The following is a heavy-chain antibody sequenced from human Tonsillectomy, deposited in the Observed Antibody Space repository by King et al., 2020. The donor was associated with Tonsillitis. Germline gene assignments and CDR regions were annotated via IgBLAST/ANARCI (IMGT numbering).Heavy chain of an antibody. J-gene: IGHJ4*02. Sequence: VQLVESGGGLVQPGGSLRVSCAASGFTFSNYVMGWVRQAPGKGLEWVSSIGSSGRNTYYADSVKARLTISRDNSRYTLFLQMDSLSAEDTAVYYCAKVVPSWGYDYWGQGTLVTVSS. CDR2: IGSSGRNT. CDR1: GFTFSNYV. D-gene: IGHD2-2*01. CDR3: AKVVPSWGYDY. V-gene: IGHV3-23*04.